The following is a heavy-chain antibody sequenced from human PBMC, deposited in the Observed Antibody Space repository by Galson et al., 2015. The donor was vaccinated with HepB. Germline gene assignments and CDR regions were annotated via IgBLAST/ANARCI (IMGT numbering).Heavy chain of an antibody. CDR3: ARDENYYASSGYYYVFFDY. D-gene: IGHD3-22*01. CDR1: GFTFSSYS. CDR2: ISSSSSYI. Sequence: SLRLSCAASGFTFSSYSMSWVRQAPGKGLEWVSSISSSSSYIYYADSVKGRFTISRDNAKNSLYLQMNSLRAEDTAVYYCARDENYYASSGYYYVFFDYWGQGTLVTVSS. J-gene: IGHJ4*02. V-gene: IGHV3-21*01.